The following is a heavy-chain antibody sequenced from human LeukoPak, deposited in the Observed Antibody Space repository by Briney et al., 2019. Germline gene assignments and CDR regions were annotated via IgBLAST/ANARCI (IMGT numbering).Heavy chain of an antibody. V-gene: IGHV3-7*03. J-gene: IGHJ4*02. CDR3: AREFDY. Sequence: PGGSLRLSCAASGFTFRSYAMSWVRQAPGKGLEWVANIKQDGSEKYYVDSVKGRFTISRDNAKNSLYLQMNSLRAEDTAVYYCAREFDYWGQGTLVTVSS. CDR2: IKQDGSEK. CDR1: GFTFRSYA.